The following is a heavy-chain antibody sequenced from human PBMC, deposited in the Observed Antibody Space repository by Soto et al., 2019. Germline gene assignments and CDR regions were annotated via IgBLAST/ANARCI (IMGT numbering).Heavy chain of an antibody. CDR2: IYYSGST. D-gene: IGHD2-15*01. CDR3: ARVSCSGGSCYDSRLVWFDP. CDR1: GGSISSYY. J-gene: IGHJ5*02. Sequence: SETLSITCTASGGSISSYYWSWIRQPPGKGLEWIGYIYYSGSTNYNPSLKSRVTISVDTSKNQFSLKLSSVTAADTAVYYCARVSCSGGSCYDSRLVWFDPWGQGTLVTVSS. V-gene: IGHV4-59*01.